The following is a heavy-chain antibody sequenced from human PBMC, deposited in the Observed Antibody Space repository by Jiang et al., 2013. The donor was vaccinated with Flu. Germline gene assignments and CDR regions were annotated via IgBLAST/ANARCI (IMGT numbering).Heavy chain of an antibody. Sequence: EVKKPGESLKISCKGSGYSFTNQWIGWVRQMPGKGLEWMGIIYPGDSDTRYSPSFQGQVTFSVDETINTAYVQWSSLKASDTAMYYCARLGYSGYGVDYWGQGTLVTVSS. J-gene: IGHJ4*02. CDR3: ARLGYSGYGVDY. D-gene: IGHD5-12*01. CDR1: GYSFTNQW. V-gene: IGHV5-51*01. CDR2: IYPGDSDT.